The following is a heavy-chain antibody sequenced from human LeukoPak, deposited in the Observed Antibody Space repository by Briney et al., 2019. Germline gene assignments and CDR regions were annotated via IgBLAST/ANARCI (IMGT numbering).Heavy chain of an antibody. J-gene: IGHJ3*02. Sequence: SETLSLTCAVYGGSFSGYYWSWIRQPPGKGLEWIGEINHSGSTNYNPSLKSRVTISVDTSKNQFSLKLSSVTAADTAVYYCASPQWELRDDAFDILGQGTMVTVSS. CDR1: GGSFSGYY. CDR2: INHSGST. D-gene: IGHD1-26*01. V-gene: IGHV4-34*01. CDR3: ASPQWELRDDAFDI.